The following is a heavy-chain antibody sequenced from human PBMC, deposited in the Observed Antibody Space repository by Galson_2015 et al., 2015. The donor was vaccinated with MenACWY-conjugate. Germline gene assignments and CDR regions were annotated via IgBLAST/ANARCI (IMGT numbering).Heavy chain of an antibody. V-gene: IGHV3-21*01. D-gene: IGHD6-6*01. Sequence: SLRLSCAASGFTFSNYNMNWVRQTPGKGLEWVSCISSTGSYIYYADSLKGRFTISRDNAKNSLYLQMNSLTSEVTAVYYCAKGTTASRPNWFDPWGQGTLVTVSS. CDR3: AKGTTASRPNWFDP. CDR1: GFTFSNYN. J-gene: IGHJ5*02. CDR2: ISSTGSYI.